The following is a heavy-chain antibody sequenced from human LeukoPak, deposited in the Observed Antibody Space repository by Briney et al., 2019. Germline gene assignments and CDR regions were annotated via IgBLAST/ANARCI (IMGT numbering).Heavy chain of an antibody. Sequence: SETLSLTCSVSGGSINSTGYFWGWIRQPSGKGLEWIGAIYYTGDTYYNPSLRSRVNMAVDTSENQFSLKLRSVTAADTAVYYCARRGSWPEFDYWGQGILVTVSS. CDR3: ARRGSWPEFDY. D-gene: IGHD1-26*01. V-gene: IGHV4-39*01. CDR2: IYYTGDT. CDR1: GGSINSTGYF. J-gene: IGHJ4*02.